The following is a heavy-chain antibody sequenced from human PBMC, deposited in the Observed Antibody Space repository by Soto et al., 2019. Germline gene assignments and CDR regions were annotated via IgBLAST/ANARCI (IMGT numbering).Heavy chain of an antibody. J-gene: IGHJ4*02. CDR3: TTDVEVWTTRGLWGDY. D-gene: IGHD1-1*01. Sequence: EVHLVESGGGLVKPGGSLRLSCAASGLTFNNAWMAWVRQAPGKGLEWVGRIKVKRDGGTTDYAAPVKGRFTISRDDLYSTVYLQMNSLKTEDTAGYYCTTDVEVWTTRGLWGDYWGQGTLVTVSS. CDR2: IKVKRDGGTT. CDR1: GLTFNNAW. V-gene: IGHV3-15*01.